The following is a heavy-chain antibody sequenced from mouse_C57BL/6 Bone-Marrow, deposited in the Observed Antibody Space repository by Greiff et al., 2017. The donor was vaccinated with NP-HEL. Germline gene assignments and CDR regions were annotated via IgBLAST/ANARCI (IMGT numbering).Heavy chain of an antibody. CDR2: IDPSDSYT. V-gene: IGHV1-50*01. J-gene: IGHJ2*01. CDR1: GYTFTSYW. D-gene: IGHD2-3*01. CDR3: ARDDYVDY. Sequence: QVQLKQPGAELVKPGASVKLSCKASGYTFTSYWMQWVKQRPGQGLEWIGEIDPSDSYTNYNQKFKGKATLTVDTSSSTAYMQLSSLTSEDSADYYCARDDYVDYWGQGTALTVSS.